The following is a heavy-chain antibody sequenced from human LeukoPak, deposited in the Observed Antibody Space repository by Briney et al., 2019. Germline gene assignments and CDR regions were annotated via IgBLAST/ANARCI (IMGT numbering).Heavy chain of an antibody. CDR2: INPNSGGT. V-gene: IGHV1-2*02. Sequence: ASVKVSCKASGYTFAGYYMHWVRQAPGQGLEWMGWINPNSGGTNYAQKFQGRVTMTRDTSISTAYMELSRLRSDDTAVYYCARESPLGYYDSSGYAPPPDYWGQGTLVTVSS. CDR3: ARESPLGYYDSSGYAPPPDY. CDR1: GYTFAGYY. D-gene: IGHD3-22*01. J-gene: IGHJ4*02.